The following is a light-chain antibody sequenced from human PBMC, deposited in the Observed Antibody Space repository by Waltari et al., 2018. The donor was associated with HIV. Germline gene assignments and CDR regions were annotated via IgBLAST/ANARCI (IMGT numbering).Light chain of an antibody. J-gene: IGLJ2*01. CDR2: DVT. V-gene: IGLV2-14*01. CDR3: SSYSTRTTFVI. Sequence: QSALTQPASVSASRGQSITISCTGTTSDIGDYNYVSWYQQLPGKAPKLMIFDVTKRPSGVSNRFSGSKSDNTASLTISGLQAEDEADYYCSSYSTRTTFVIFGGGTKLTV. CDR1: TSDIGDYNY.